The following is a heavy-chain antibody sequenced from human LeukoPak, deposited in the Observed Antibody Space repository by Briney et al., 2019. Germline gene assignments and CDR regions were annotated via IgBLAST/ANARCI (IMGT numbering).Heavy chain of an antibody. Sequence: SGTLSLTCAVSGGSISSSNWWSWVRQPPGKGLEWIGEINHSGSTNYNPSLKSRVTISVDTSKNQFSLKLSSVTAADTAVYYCARDTSAVDYWGQGTLVTVSS. CDR2: INHSGST. V-gene: IGHV4-4*02. J-gene: IGHJ4*02. D-gene: IGHD2/OR15-2a*01. CDR3: ARDTSAVDY. CDR1: GGSISSSNW.